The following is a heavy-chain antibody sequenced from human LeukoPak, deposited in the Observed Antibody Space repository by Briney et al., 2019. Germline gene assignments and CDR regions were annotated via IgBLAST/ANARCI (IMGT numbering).Heavy chain of an antibody. CDR3: ARDDSSGWSGGAGFDY. D-gene: IGHD6-19*01. Sequence: TSSETLSLTCTVSGYSISSGYYWGWIRQPPGKGLEWIGSIYHSGSTYYNPSLKSRVTISVDTSKNQFSLKLSSVTAADTAVYYCARDDSSGWSGGAGFDYWGQGTLVTVSS. V-gene: IGHV4-38-2*02. CDR1: GYSISSGYY. J-gene: IGHJ4*02. CDR2: IYHSGST.